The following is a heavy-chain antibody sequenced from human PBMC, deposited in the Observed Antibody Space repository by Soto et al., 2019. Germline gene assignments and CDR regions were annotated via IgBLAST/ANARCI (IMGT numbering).Heavy chain of an antibody. CDR1: GFTFSSYG. J-gene: IGHJ4*02. CDR2: ISYDGSNK. CDR3: AKAGGSSGKFFDY. V-gene: IGHV3-30*18. D-gene: IGHD3-22*01. Sequence: QVQLVESGGGVVQPGRSLRLSCAASGFTFSSYGMHWVRQAPGKGLEWVAVISYDGSNKYYADSVKGRFTISRDNSKNRLYLQMNSLRAEDTAVYYCAKAGGSSGKFFDYWGQGTLVTVSA.